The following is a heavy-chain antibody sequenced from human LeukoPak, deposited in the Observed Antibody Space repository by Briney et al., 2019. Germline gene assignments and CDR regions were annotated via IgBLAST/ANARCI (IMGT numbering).Heavy chain of an antibody. CDR3: ARELN. V-gene: IGHV4-39*07. CDR2: ANARGST. J-gene: IGHJ4*02. CDR1: GGSITGTNFY. Sequence: PSETLSLTCTVSGGSITGTNFYWVWLRQYHGKGLEWVGSANARGSTAYHLSLKSRVTISAATSQNQFSLRLRTVTAAETAVYYCARELNWGQGILVAVSS.